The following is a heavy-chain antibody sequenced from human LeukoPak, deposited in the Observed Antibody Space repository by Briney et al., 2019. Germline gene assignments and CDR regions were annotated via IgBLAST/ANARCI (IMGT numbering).Heavy chain of an antibody. CDR2: IKEDGSEK. CDR3: ASPEWLPDSFDI. V-gene: IGHV3-7*01. D-gene: IGHD3-3*01. Sequence: GGSLRLSCAASEFTFSRYWMTWVRQAPGKGLEWVANIKEDGSEKYYVDSVRGRFTISRDNAKNSLYLQMNSLRAEDTAVYYCASPEWLPDSFDIWGQGTMVTVSS. J-gene: IGHJ3*02. CDR1: EFTFSRYW.